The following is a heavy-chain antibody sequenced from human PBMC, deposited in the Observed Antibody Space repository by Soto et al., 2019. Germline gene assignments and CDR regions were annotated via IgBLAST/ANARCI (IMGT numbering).Heavy chain of an antibody. CDR2: ISGSADST. V-gene: IGHV3-23*01. CDR1: GFAFNIYA. D-gene: IGHD3-10*01. J-gene: IGHJ4*02. CDR3: AKDRNHYGSGSYFDY. Sequence: EVQLLESGGGLVQPGGSLRVSCAASGFAFNIYAMSWVRQAPGKGLEWVSVISGSADSTNYADSVKGRFTISRDNSKNTVDLQMNSLRVEDTAVYYCAKDRNHYGSGSYFDYWGQGTLVTVSS.